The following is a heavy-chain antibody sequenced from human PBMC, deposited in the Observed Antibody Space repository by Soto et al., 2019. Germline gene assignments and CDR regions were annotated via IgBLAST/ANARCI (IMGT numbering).Heavy chain of an antibody. CDR2: ISGSGGST. D-gene: IGHD3-10*01. Sequence: PGGSLRLSCAASGFTFSSYAMSWVRQVPGKGLEWVSAISGSGGSTYYADSVKGRFTISRDNSKNTLYLQMNSLRAEDTAVYYCVRGVISYYYYYYMDVWGKGTTVTVSS. J-gene: IGHJ6*03. CDR3: VRGVISYYYYYYMDV. CDR1: GFTFSSYA. V-gene: IGHV3-23*01.